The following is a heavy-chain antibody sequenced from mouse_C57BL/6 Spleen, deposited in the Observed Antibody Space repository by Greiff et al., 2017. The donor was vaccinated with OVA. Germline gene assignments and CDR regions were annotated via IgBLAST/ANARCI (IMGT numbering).Heavy chain of an antibody. Sequence: VQLQQSGPELVKPGASVKISCKASGYAFSSSWMNWVKQRPGQGLEWIGRIYPGDGDTNYNGKFKGKATLTADKSSSTAYMQLSSLTSEDSAVYFCARGLGYYGSYYFDYWGQGTTLTVSS. V-gene: IGHV1-82*01. CDR1: GYAFSSSW. J-gene: IGHJ2*01. D-gene: IGHD1-1*01. CDR2: IYPGDGDT. CDR3: ARGLGYYGSYYFDY.